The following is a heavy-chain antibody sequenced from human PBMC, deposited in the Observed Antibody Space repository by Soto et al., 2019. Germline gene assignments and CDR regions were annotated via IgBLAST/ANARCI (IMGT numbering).Heavy chain of an antibody. D-gene: IGHD1-26*01. Sequence: QLQLQESGSGLVKPSQTLSLTCAVSGGSISSGGYSWSWLRQPPGKVLEWIGEIFHSGSTYYNPSLQSRVTISVAGSKNHFSLQLSSVTAADTAVYYCAREGGSGSPEWYFNVWGRGTLVTVSS. CDR2: IFHSGST. V-gene: IGHV4-30-2*01. CDR1: GGSISSGGYS. CDR3: AREGGSGSPEWYFNV. J-gene: IGHJ2*01.